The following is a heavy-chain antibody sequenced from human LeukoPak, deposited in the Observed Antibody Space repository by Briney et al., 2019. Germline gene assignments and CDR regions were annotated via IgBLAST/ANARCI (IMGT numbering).Heavy chain of an antibody. CDR2: ISAYNGNT. CDR1: GYTFTSYG. V-gene: IGHV1-18*01. Sequence: ASVKVSCKASGYTFTSYGISWVRQAPGQGLEWMGWISAYNGNTNYAQKLQGRVTMTTDTSTSTAYMELRSLRSDDTAVYYCATQQGFYDSSGYYLYYWGQGTLVTVSS. CDR3: ATQQGFYDSSGYYLYY. J-gene: IGHJ4*02. D-gene: IGHD3-22*01.